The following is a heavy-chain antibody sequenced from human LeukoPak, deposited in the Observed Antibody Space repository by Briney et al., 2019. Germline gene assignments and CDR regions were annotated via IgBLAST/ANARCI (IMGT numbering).Heavy chain of an antibody. J-gene: IGHJ4*02. CDR2: INPSGGST. V-gene: IGHV1-46*01. D-gene: IGHD3-3*01. CDR3: ARAANYDFWSGYSTDY. Sequence: GASVKVSCKASGYTFTSYYMHWVRQAPGQGLEWMGIINPSGGSTSYAQKFQGRVTMTRDTSTSTVYMELSSLRSEDTAVYYCARAANYDFWSGYSTDYWGQGTLVTVSS. CDR1: GYTFTSYY.